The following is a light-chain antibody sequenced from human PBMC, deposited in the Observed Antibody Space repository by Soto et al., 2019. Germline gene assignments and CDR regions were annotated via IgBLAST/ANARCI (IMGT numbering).Light chain of an antibody. Sequence: EIVMTQSPATLSVSPGERATLSFRASQSVSSNLAWYQQKPGQAPRLLIYGASTRATGIPARFSGSGSGTEFTLTISSLQSEDFAVYYCQQHDILPITFGQGTRLEIK. V-gene: IGKV3-15*01. J-gene: IGKJ5*01. CDR2: GAS. CDR3: QQHDILPIT. CDR1: QSVSSN.